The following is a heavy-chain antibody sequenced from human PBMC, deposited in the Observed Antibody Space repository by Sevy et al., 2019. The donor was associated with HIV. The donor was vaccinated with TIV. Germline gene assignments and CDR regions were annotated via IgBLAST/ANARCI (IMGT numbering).Heavy chain of an antibody. Sequence: SETLSLTCAVYGGSFSGYYWSWIRQPPGKGLEWIGEINHSGSTNYNPSLKSRVTISVDTSKNQFSLKLSSVTAADPAVYYCARVGGVAGTPEAFDIWGQGTMVTVSS. D-gene: IGHD6-19*01. CDR1: GGSFSGYY. V-gene: IGHV4-34*01. CDR3: ARVGGVAGTPEAFDI. J-gene: IGHJ3*02. CDR2: INHSGST.